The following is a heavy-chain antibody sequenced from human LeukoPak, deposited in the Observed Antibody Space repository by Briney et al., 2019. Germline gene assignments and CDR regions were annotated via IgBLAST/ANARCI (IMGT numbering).Heavy chain of an antibody. V-gene: IGHV4-34*01. CDR2: INHN. J-gene: IGHJ6*03. CDR3: ARGRRAFYQTRGNRFYYYMDV. CDR1: GASFSDFH. Sequence: SETLSLTCAVYGASFSDFHWTWIRQSPGKGLEWIGEINHNNYNPSLKSRVTISLDTSKNQISLNLTSETAADTAVYYCARGRRAFYQTRGNRFYYYMDVWGKGTTVIVSS. D-gene: IGHD2/OR15-2a*01.